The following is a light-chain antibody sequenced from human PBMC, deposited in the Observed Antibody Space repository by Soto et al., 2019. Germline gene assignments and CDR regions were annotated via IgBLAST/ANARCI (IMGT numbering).Light chain of an antibody. J-gene: IGKJ5*01. CDR1: QTISRW. CDR3: HSRA. Sequence: DIQLTQSPSFLSASVGDEVTITCRASQTISRWLAWYQQKPGRAPKLLIYDASTLESGVPSRFSGSGSETEFTLTISRLQPDDFATYFCHSRAFGQGTRLEVK. CDR2: DAS. V-gene: IGKV1-5*01.